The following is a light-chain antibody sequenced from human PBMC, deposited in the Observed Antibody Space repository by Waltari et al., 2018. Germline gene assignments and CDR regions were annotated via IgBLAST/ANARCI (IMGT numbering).Light chain of an antibody. J-gene: IGKJ4*01. CDR1: QSVSSN. V-gene: IGKV3-15*01. CDR2: GAS. CDR3: QQYNNWPPLT. Sequence: EIVMTQSPATLPVSPGERATLSCRAIQSVSSNLPWYQQKPGQAPRLLIYGASTRATGIPARFSGSGSGTEFTLTISSMQFEDFAVYYCQQYNNWPPLTFGGGTKVEIK.